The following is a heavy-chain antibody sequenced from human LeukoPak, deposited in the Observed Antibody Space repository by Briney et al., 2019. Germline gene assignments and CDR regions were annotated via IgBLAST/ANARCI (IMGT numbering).Heavy chain of an antibody. J-gene: IGHJ4*02. V-gene: IGHV4-34*01. D-gene: IGHD5-12*01. CDR1: GGSFSGYY. CDR3: ARDRGPYSGYDSYYFDY. CDR2: INHSGST. Sequence: SETLSLTCAVYGGSFSGYYWSWIRQPPGKGLEWIGEINHSGSTNYNPSLKSRVTISVDTSKNQFSLKLSSVTAADTAVYYCARDRGPYSGYDSYYFDYWGQGTLVTVSS.